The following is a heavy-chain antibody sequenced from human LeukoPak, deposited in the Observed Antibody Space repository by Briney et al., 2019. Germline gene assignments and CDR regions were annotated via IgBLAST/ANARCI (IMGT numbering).Heavy chain of an antibody. CDR3: ARDRPPMIVGFNWFDP. CDR1: GFTFSSYS. D-gene: IGHD3-22*01. Sequence: GGSLRLSCAASGFTFSSYSMNWVRQAPGKGLEWVSYISIGGTTIYYADSVKGRFTISRDNAKNSLYLQMNSLRAEDTAVYYCARDRPPMIVGFNWFDPWGQGTLVTVSS. J-gene: IGHJ5*02. CDR2: ISIGGTTI. V-gene: IGHV3-48*04.